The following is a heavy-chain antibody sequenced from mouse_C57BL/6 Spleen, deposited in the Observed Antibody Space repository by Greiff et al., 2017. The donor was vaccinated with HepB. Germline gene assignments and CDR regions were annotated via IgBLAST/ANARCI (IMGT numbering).Heavy chain of an antibody. D-gene: IGHD1-1*01. CDR1: GYTFTDYY. Sequence: EVQLQQSGPELVKPGASVKISCKAPGYTFTDYYMNWVKQSHGKSLEWIGDINPNNGGTSYNQKFKGKATLTVDKSSSTAYMELRSLTSDGSAVYYCTTNTTVASCAMGYWGQGTSVTVSS. J-gene: IGHJ4*01. CDR3: TTNTTVASCAMGY. CDR2: INPNNGGT. V-gene: IGHV1-26*01.